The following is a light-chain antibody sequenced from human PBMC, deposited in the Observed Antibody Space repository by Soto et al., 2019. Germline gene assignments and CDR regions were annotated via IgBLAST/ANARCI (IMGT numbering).Light chain of an antibody. Sequence: EGGLTQSQDALSFSQVEGSTLSCSASQSVSSSNLAWYQQKPGQAPRLLIYGTSSRATGIPDRFSGSGSGTDFTLTISRLEPEDFAVYYCQQYVTSPWTFGQGTKVDI. V-gene: IGKV3-20*01. CDR3: QQYVTSPWT. CDR2: GTS. J-gene: IGKJ1*01. CDR1: QSVSSSN.